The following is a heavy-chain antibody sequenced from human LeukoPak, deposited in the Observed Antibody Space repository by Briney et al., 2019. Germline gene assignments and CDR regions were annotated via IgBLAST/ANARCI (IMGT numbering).Heavy chain of an antibody. D-gene: IGHD4-17*01. CDR2: ISGNENNP. CDR3: ARAPTVTPDY. J-gene: IGHJ4*02. V-gene: IGHV1-18*04. Sequence: GASVKVSCKAAGYIFTDFGTSWVRQAPGQGLERMGWISGNENNPNYEPKFQGRITMTTDTSTSTAYMELRRLTSDDTAVYYCARAPTVTPDYWGQGTLVTVSA. CDR1: GYIFTDFG.